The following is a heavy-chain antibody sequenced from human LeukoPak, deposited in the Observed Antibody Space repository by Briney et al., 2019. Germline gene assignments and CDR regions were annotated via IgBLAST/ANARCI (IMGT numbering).Heavy chain of an antibody. J-gene: IGHJ4*02. V-gene: IGHV4-59*01. CDR2: IYYSGST. Sequence: SETLSLTCTVSGGSISSYYWSWIRQPPGKVLGWIGYIYYSGSTNYNPSLKSRVTISVDTSKNQFSLKLSSVTAADTAVYYCASTAYCGGDCYPNHFDYWGQGTLVTVSS. CDR3: ASTAYCGGDCYPNHFDY. CDR1: GGSISSYY. D-gene: IGHD2-21*02.